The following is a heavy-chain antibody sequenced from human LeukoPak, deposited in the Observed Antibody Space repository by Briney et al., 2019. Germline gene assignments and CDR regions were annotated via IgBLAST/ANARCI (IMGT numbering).Heavy chain of an antibody. D-gene: IGHD1-1*01. CDR2: INHRGDT. CDR1: GGSFSAYY. Sequence: SETLSLTCAVYGGSFSAYYWSWIRQSPGKGLEWIAEINHRGDTNYNSSVKSRVTISVDTSKNQFSLKVSSLTAADTAVYYCARGPTTSETGYFDYWGQGTLVTVSS. J-gene: IGHJ4*03. CDR3: ARGPTTSETGYFDY. V-gene: IGHV4-34*01.